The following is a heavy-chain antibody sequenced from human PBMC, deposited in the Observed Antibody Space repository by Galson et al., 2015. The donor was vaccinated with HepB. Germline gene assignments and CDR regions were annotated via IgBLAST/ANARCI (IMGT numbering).Heavy chain of an antibody. CDR1: GFTFSSYS. D-gene: IGHD3-22*01. V-gene: IGHV3-21*01. Sequence: SLRLSCAASGFTFSSYSMNWVRQAPGKGLEWVSSISSSSSYIYYADSVKGRFTISRDNAKNSLYLQMNSLRAEDTAVYYCARDSGHYYDSAYWGQGTLVTVSS. J-gene: IGHJ4*02. CDR3: ARDSGHYYDSAY. CDR2: ISSSSSYI.